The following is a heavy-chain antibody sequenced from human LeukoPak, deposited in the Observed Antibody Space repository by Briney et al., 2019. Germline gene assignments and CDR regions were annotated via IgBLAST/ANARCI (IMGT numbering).Heavy chain of an antibody. CDR3: ALLGGWYVSSYFDY. V-gene: IGHV1-2*06. Sequence: ASVKVSCKASGYTFTGYYMHWVRQAPGLGLEWMGRINPNSGGTNYAQKFQGRVTMTRDTSISTAYMELSRLRSDDTAVYYCALLGGWYVSSYFDYWGQGTLVTVSS. J-gene: IGHJ4*02. CDR2: INPNSGGT. CDR1: GYTFTGYY. D-gene: IGHD6-19*01.